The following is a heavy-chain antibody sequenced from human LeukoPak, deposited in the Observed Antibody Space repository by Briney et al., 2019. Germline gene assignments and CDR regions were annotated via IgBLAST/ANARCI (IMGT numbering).Heavy chain of an antibody. CDR3: TGNGNHLFGRGF. CDR2: IKSKNNGGTT. V-gene: IGHV3-15*01. CDR1: GLNFNNAW. Sequence: KSGGSLRLSCAASGLNFNNAWMTWVRQAPGRGPEWLGLIKSKNNGGTTDYAAPVKGRFTISRDDSINTVYLQMSSLNTEDTAVYYCTGNGNHLFGRGFWGQGTLVTVSS. J-gene: IGHJ4*02. D-gene: IGHD1-14*01.